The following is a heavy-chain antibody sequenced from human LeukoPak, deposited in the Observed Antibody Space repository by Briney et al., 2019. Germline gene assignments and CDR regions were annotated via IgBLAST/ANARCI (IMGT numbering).Heavy chain of an antibody. CDR2: IKQDGSEK. CDR1: GLTLSSYW. CDR3: ASDGMDY. J-gene: IGHJ4*02. V-gene: IGHV3-7*05. Sequence: GGSLRLSCAASGLTLSSYWIASGRQAPGKGLEWVANIKQDGSEKYYVDSVKGRFTISRDNAKNSVDLQMNSLRAEDTAVYYCASDGMDYGGQGTLVTVSS.